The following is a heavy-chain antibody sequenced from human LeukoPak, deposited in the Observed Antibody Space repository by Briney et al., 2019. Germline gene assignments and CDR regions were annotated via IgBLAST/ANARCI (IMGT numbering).Heavy chain of an antibody. J-gene: IGHJ4*02. Sequence: GGSLRLPCAVSGFTFSSYGFHWVRQAPGKGLEWVAVISYDGSNKYYADSVKGRFTISRDNSKNTLYLQMNSLRAEDTAVYYCAKAEPGPDYWGQGTLVTVSS. CDR2: ISYDGSNK. CDR3: AKAEPGPDY. V-gene: IGHV3-30*18. CDR1: GFTFSSYG. D-gene: IGHD1-1*01.